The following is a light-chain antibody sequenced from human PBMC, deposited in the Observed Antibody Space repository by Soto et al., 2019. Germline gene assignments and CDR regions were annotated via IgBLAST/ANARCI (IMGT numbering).Light chain of an antibody. Sequence: EIVLTQSPGTLSLSPGERATLSCRASQTLSNSFIAWYLQKPGQAPRLLIYDTSSRATGVPDRYSASGSGTDFTLTINRLEPEDFAVFFCQQYGTSEIIFGQGTRLEIK. CDR3: QQYGTSEII. V-gene: IGKV3-20*01. J-gene: IGKJ5*01. CDR1: QTLSNSF. CDR2: DTS.